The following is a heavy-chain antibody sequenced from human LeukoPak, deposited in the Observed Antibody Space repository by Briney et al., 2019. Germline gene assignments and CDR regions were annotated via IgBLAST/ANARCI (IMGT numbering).Heavy chain of an antibody. CDR2: IYYSGST. D-gene: IGHD6-13*01. CDR1: GGSISSGGYY. CDR3: ARARLVAAAGTAFDY. V-gene: IGHV4-31*01. J-gene: IGHJ4*02. Sequence: SQTLSLTCTVSGGSISSGGYYWSWIRQHPGKGLEWIGYIYYSGSTYYNPSLKSLVTISVETSKNQFSLKLTSVTAADTAVYYCARARLVAAAGTAFDYWGQGTLVTVSS.